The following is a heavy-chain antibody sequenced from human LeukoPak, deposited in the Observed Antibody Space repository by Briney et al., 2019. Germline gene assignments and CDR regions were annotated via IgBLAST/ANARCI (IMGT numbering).Heavy chain of an antibody. CDR1: GFTFRDFA. D-gene: IGHD3-22*01. J-gene: IGHJ4*02. CDR2: ISRSGEIS. V-gene: IGHV3-23*01. Sequence: PGGSLRLSCAASGFTFRDFAMNWVRQAPGKGLEWVSIISRSGEISYHANSVTGRFTISRDNSKSTLYLQMNSLKAEDTAVYFCAKSDDNSNFHLTGYLDYWGQGTLVSVS. CDR3: AKSDDNSNFHLTGYLDY.